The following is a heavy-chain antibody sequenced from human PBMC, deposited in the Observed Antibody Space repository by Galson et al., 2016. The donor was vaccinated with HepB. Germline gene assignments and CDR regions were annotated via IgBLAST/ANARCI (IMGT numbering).Heavy chain of an antibody. CDR2: ITWNGGI. CDR3: ARRYCSSSSCFFDY. J-gene: IGHJ4*02. D-gene: IGHD2-15*01. V-gene: IGHV3-9*01. CDR1: GFTFDDYA. Sequence: SLRLSCAASGFTFDDYAMHWVRQAPGKGLEWVSGITWNGGIGYADSVKGRFTISRDNAKNSLYLQMNSLRAEDTGLYYCARRYCSSSSCFFDYWGQGILVTVSS.